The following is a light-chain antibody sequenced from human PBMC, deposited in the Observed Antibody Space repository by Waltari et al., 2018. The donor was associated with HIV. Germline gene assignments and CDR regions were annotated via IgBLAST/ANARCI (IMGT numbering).Light chain of an antibody. CDR2: DAS. CDR1: QSVSSY. J-gene: IGKJ4*01. V-gene: IGKV3-11*01. CDR3: QQRSNWLT. Sequence: EIVLTQSPATLSLSPGERATLPCRASQSVSSYLAWYQQKPVQAPRLLIYDASNRSTGIPARFSGSGSGADFTLTISSLEAEDFAVYYWQQRSNWLTFGGGTKVEIK.